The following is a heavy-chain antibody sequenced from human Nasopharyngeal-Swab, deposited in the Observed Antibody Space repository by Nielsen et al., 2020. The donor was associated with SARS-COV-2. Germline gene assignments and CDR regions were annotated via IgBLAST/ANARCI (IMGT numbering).Heavy chain of an antibody. CDR3: ATVGRLRDDAFDI. V-gene: IGHV1-24*01. J-gene: IGHJ3*02. CDR1: GYTLTELS. Sequence: ASVKVSCKVSGYTLTELSMHWVRQAPGKGLEWVGGFDPEDGERIYAQKFHGRVSMTEDTSTDTGYMELSSLRYEDTAVYYCATVGRLRDDAFDIWGQGTMVTVSS. D-gene: IGHD4-17*01. CDR2: FDPEDGER.